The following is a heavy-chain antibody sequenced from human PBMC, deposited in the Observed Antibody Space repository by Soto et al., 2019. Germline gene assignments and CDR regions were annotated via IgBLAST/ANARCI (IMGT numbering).Heavy chain of an antibody. CDR3: ARGPYYYDSSGYDY. J-gene: IGHJ4*02. V-gene: IGHV3-48*02. CDR1: GFTFSSYS. CDR2: ISSSSSTI. D-gene: IGHD3-22*01. Sequence: GGSLRLSCAASGFTFSSYSMNWVRQAPGKGLEWVSYISSSSSTIYYAGSVKGRFTISRDNAKNSLYLQMNSLRDEDTAVYYCARGPYYYDSSGYDYWGQGTLVTVSS.